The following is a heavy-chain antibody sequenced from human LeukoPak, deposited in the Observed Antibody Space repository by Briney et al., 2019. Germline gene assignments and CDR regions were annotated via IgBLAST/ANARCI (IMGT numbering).Heavy chain of an antibody. V-gene: IGHV4-38-2*02. J-gene: IGHJ4*02. D-gene: IGHD6-19*01. CDR1: GYSNSSGYY. Sequence: SETLSLTCSVSGYSNSSGYYWGWIRQPPGRGLEWIGTIYHSGSTYYNPSLKSRVTISLDTSRNQFSLNLSSVTAADTAVYYCARQYRGYSSGWYDYWGQGTPVTVSS. CDR3: ARQYRGYSSGWYDY. CDR2: IYHSGST.